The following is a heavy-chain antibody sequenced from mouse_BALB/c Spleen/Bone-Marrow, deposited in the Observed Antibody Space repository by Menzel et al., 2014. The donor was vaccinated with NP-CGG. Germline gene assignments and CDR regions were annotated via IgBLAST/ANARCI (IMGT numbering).Heavy chain of an antibody. CDR1: GYTFSSYW. V-gene: IGHV1-9*01. D-gene: IGHD2-10*02. Sequence: VQLQQSGAELMKPGASVKISCKATGYTFSSYWIEWVKQRPGHGLEWIGEILLGSGSTNYNQKFKDKATLTADKSSSTAYMQLSSLTSEDSAVYYCAREGYGNYAYWGQGTLVTVSA. CDR3: AREGYGNYAY. J-gene: IGHJ3*01. CDR2: ILLGSGST.